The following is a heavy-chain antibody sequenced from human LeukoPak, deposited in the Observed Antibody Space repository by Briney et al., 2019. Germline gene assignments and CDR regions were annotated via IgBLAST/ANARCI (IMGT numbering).Heavy chain of an antibody. D-gene: IGHD3-22*01. CDR2: FYHSGIT. J-gene: IGHJ6*03. V-gene: IGHV4-38-2*02. CDR3: TRAASSGPLFTYHMDV. Sequence: SETLSLTCTVSGYSISSGYFWGWIRQPPGKGLEWIGSFYHSGITYYNPSLKSRVTISVEMSKNQFSLKLSSVTAADTAVYYCTRAASSGPLFTYHMDVWGKGTTVTVSS. CDR1: GYSISSGYF.